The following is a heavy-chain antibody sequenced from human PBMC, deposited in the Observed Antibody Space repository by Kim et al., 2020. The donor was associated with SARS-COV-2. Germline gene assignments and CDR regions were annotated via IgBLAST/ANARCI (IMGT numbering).Heavy chain of an antibody. Sequence: GGSLRLSCEAYGFTFSSYAMTWVRQAPGKGLEWVSGIGGHGVGTYYADSVKGRFTISRDNSKNTLYLQMNSLRAEDTAVYYCAKANYGSGSYLRYGMDVWGQGTTVIVSS. V-gene: IGHV3-23*01. D-gene: IGHD3-10*01. CDR1: GFTFSSYA. CDR3: AKANYGSGSYLRYGMDV. J-gene: IGHJ6*02. CDR2: IGGHGVGT.